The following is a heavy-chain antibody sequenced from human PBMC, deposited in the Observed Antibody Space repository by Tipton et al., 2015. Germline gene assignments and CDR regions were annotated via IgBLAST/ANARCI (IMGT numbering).Heavy chain of an antibody. CDR2: ISWNSGSI. CDR3: ARDILNDFCSGWPEEY. J-gene: IGHJ4*02. CDR1: GFTFDDYA. D-gene: IGHD3-3*01. V-gene: IGHV3-9*01. Sequence: RSLRLSCAASGFTFDDYAMHWVRQAPGKGLEWVSGISWNSGSIGYADSVKGRFTISRDNAKNSLYLQMNSLRAEDTAVYYCARDILNDFCSGWPEEYWGQGTLVTVSS.